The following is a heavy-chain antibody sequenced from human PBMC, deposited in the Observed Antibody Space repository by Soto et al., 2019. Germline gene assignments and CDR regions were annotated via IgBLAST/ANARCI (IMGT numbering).Heavy chain of an antibody. J-gene: IGHJ4*02. CDR2: IYYSGST. CDR3: ARNSRDDYNHYFDY. V-gene: IGHV4-39*02. D-gene: IGHD4-4*01. Sequence: SETLSLTCTVSGGSISSSSYYWGWIRQPPGKGLEWIGSIYYSGSTYYNPSLKSRVTISVDTSKNHFSLKLSSVTAADTAVYYCARNSRDDYNHYFDYWGQGNLVTVSS. CDR1: GGSISSSSYY.